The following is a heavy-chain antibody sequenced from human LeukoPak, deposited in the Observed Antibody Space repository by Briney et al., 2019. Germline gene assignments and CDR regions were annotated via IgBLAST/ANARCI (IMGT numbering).Heavy chain of an antibody. J-gene: IGHJ4*02. Sequence: ASETVSCKASGYTFTSYGITWVRQAPGQGLEWVAWISAFSCNTHYEHQTLQGRVTLTRDTSTSTAYMELTSLRSDDTAVFYCARAPQECTSTSCPLGYWGQGTLVTVS. CDR2: ISAFSCNT. D-gene: IGHD2-2*01. V-gene: IGHV1-18*01. CDR1: GYTFTSYG. CDR3: ARAPQECTSTSCPLGY.